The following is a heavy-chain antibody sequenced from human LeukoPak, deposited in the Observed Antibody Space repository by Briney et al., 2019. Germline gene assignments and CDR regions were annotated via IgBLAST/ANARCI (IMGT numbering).Heavy chain of an antibody. D-gene: IGHD3-10*01. CDR2: ISYDGSNK. CDR3: AKYYGSGSPHNWFAP. CDR1: GFSFSSYG. J-gene: IGHJ5*02. V-gene: IGHV3-30-3*01. Sequence: GSLRLSCAASGFSFSSYGMHWVRQAPGKGLEWVAVISYDGSNKYYADSVKGRFTISRDNSKNTMYLQMNSLRAEDTAVYYCAKYYGSGSPHNWFAPWGQGTLVTVSS.